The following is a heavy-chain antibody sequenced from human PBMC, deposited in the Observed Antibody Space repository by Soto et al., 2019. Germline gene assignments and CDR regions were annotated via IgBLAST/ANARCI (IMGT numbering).Heavy chain of an antibody. V-gene: IGHV1-3*01. Sequence: ASVKVSCKASGYTFTSYSMHWVRQAPGQRLEWMGWINAGNGNTKYSQKFQGRVTITRDTSASTAYMELSSLRSEDTAVYYCARNVLLWCGELCPFDIWGQRTTVTVSS. J-gene: IGHJ3*02. CDR3: ARNVLLWCGELCPFDI. CDR1: GYTFTSYS. CDR2: INAGNGNT. D-gene: IGHD3-10*01.